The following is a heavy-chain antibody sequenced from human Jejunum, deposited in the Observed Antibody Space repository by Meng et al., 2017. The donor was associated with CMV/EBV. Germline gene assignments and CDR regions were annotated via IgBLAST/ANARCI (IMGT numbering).Heavy chain of an antibody. CDR2: ISSSGNT. Sequence: QLDLLGAGRGRVWPSETLSLTCCVACGFIINHFGSWIRQPAGKKLEGIGRISSSGNTNYTPSFKSRVSMSLDTSNNQFILKLTSVTAADTALYDLARGESRGYYYFDDWGQGTLVTVSS. V-gene: IGHV4-4*07. J-gene: IGHJ4*02. CDR3: ARGESRGYYYFDD. CDR1: CGFIINHF. D-gene: IGHD3-22*01.